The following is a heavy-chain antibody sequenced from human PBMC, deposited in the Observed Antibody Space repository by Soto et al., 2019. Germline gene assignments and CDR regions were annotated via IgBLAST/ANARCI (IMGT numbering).Heavy chain of an antibody. CDR1: GGSISSSSYY. CDR2: IYYSGST. D-gene: IGHD5-12*01. J-gene: IGHJ3*02. Sequence: QLQLQESGPGLVKPSETLSLTCTVSGGSISSSSYYWGWIRQPPGKGLEWIGSIYYSGSTYYNPSLKSRVTISVDTSKNQFSLKLSSVTAADTAVYYCARLSYAIVATANDAFDIWGQGTMVTVSS. V-gene: IGHV4-39*01. CDR3: ARLSYAIVATANDAFDI.